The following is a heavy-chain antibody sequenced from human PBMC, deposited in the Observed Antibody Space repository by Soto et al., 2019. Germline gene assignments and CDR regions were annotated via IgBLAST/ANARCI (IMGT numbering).Heavy chain of an antibody. Sequence: SVEVSCKXSGGTFSSYAISWVRQAPGQGLEWMGGITPIFGTANYAQKFQGRVTITADESASTAYMELSSLRSEDTAVYYCAREYCSGGSCYSDYWGQGTLVTVSS. J-gene: IGHJ4*02. CDR2: ITPIFGTA. CDR1: GGTFSSYA. D-gene: IGHD2-15*01. V-gene: IGHV1-69*13. CDR3: AREYCSGGSCYSDY.